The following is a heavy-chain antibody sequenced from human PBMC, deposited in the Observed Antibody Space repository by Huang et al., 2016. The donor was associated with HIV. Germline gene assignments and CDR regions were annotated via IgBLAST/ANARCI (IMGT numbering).Heavy chain of an antibody. CDR3: ATAPIMPDYLDQ. CDR1: KTTSGYN. D-gene: IGHD2-2*01. V-gene: IGHV3-21*01. Sequence: EMQLVESGGGLVKPGGSLRLTCPASKTTSGYNMHWVRQAAGRGREWISSISGSNNYRHYVDSVKGRFSISRDNGKKSLYLQMNSLRVEDTAIYYCATAPIMPDYLDQWGQGALVTVSS. J-gene: IGHJ4*02. CDR2: ISGSNNYR.